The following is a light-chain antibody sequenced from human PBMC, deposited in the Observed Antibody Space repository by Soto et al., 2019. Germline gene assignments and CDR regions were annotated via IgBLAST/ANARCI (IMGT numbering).Light chain of an antibody. Sequence: QSALTQPRSVSGSPGQSVTISCTGTSSDVGGYNYVSWYQQHPGKAPKLMIYDVSKRPSGVPDRFSGSKSGNTASLTISGLQAEDEADYYCLSYASSNTLLFGGGTKLTVL. CDR2: DVS. V-gene: IGLV2-11*01. CDR1: SSDVGGYNY. J-gene: IGLJ2*01. CDR3: LSYASSNTLL.